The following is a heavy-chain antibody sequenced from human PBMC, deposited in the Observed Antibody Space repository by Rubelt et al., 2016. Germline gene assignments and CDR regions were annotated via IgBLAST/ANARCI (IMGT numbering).Heavy chain of an antibody. D-gene: IGHD5-24*01. CDR2: ISAYNGNT. CDR1: GYTFTSYG. V-gene: IGHV1-18*01. CDR3: ARGRDDYGDY. Sequence: QVQLVQSGAEVTKPGASVKVSCKASGYTFTSYGISWVRQAPGQGLEWMGWISAYNGNTNYAQNLQGRGTMTTDTATGTAYRERRGLSADDTAVYYCARGRDDYGDYGGQGTLVTVSS. J-gene: IGHJ4*02.